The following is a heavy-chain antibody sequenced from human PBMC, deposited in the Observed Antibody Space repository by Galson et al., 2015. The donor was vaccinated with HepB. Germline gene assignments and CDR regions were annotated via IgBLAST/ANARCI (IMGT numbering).Heavy chain of an antibody. CDR1: GDSISRGDYY. Sequence: LSLTCTVSGDSISRGDYYWSWIRQSPGKGLEWIAYMFYGGRNDYTPSLKGRVSIFVDTSKNQFSLNLTSVTAADTAVYYCARGVGFYSYFLFDKWGQGALVTVSS. CDR3: ARGVGFYSYFLFDK. CDR2: MFYGGRN. D-gene: IGHD4-11*01. V-gene: IGHV4-30-4*01. J-gene: IGHJ4*02.